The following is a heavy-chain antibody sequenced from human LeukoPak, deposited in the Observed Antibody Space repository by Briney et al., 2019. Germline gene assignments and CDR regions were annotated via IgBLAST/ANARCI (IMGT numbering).Heavy chain of an antibody. V-gene: IGHV3-72*01. CDR2: SRNKAKIYTT. CDR1: GFTFSDHY. J-gene: IGHJ4*02. D-gene: IGHD5/OR15-5a*01. Sequence: GGGLRLCSAASGFTFSDHYTDWVCQTLRGRREWVGHSRNKAKIYTTEYATSVKGRFTISRDDSKTSVTQQMNSQKTADTAVYYCVRPAVSTIREAGFDYWGQGTLVTVSS. CDR3: VRPAVSTIREAGFDY.